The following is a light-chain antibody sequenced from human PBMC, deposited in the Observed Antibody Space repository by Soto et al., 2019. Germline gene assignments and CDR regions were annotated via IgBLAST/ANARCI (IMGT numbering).Light chain of an antibody. J-gene: IGLJ1*01. CDR2: SVS. CDR3: CSYAGSYTYV. V-gene: IGLV2-11*01. Sequence: ALTQPRSVSGSPGQSVTISCTGTSSDVGGHNYVSWYQQYPGKAPKLLLSSVSKRPSGVPDRFSGSKSGNTASLTISGLQAEDEADYYCCSYAGSYTYVFGTGTKVTVL. CDR1: SSDVGGHNY.